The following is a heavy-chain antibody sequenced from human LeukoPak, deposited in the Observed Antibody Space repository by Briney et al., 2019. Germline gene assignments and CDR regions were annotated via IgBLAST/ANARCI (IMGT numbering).Heavy chain of an antibody. CDR2: IIPILGIA. CDR1: GGTFSSYA. V-gene: IGHV1-69*04. CDR3: ARGSAREHTYEEFEY. D-gene: IGHD2-15*01. J-gene: IGHJ4*02. Sequence: GASVKVSCKASGGTFSSYAISWVRQAPGQGLEWMGRIIPILGIANYAQKFQGRVTITADKSTSTAYMELSSLRSEDTAVYYCARGSAREHTYEEFEYWGQGTLVTVSS.